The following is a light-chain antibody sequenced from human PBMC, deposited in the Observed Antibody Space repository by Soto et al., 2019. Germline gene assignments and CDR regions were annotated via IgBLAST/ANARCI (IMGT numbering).Light chain of an antibody. CDR1: SSDVGGYNY. V-gene: IGLV2-14*01. J-gene: IGLJ1*01. CDR3: SSYTSSSTHYV. CDR2: DVS. Sequence: SVLTQPASVSGSPGQSITISCTGTSSDVGGYNYVSWYQQHPGKAPKLMIYDVSNRPSGVSYRFSGSKSGNTASLTISGLQAEDEADYYCSSYTSSSTHYVFGTGTKVTVL.